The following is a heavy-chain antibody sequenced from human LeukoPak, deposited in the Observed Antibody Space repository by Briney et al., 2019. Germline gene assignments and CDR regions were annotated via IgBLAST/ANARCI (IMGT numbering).Heavy chain of an antibody. V-gene: IGHV1-2*02. D-gene: IGHD1-26*01. CDR1: GYTFTGYY. J-gene: IGHJ5*02. CDR2: INPNSGGT. Sequence: ASVKVSCKASGYTFTGYYMHWVRQAPGQGLEWMGWINPNSGGTNYAQKFQGRVTMTRDTSISTAYMELSRLRSDDTAVYYCARVELASLSGSYGRTGLYNWFDPWGQGTLVTVSS. CDR3: ARVELASLSGSYGRTGLYNWFDP.